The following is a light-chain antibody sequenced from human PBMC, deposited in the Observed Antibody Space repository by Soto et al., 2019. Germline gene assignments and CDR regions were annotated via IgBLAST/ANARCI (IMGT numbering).Light chain of an antibody. Sequence: EIVLTQSPGTLSSSPGEGVTLSCRASETIRSNYLAWYQKKPAQAPRLLIFGASTRATGIPDKFSGSGSGTDFTLTISSLEPEDFAEYYCQQYGSSPPDTFGPGT. J-gene: IGKJ3*01. CDR1: ETIRSNY. V-gene: IGKV3-20*01. CDR3: QQYGSSPPDT. CDR2: GAS.